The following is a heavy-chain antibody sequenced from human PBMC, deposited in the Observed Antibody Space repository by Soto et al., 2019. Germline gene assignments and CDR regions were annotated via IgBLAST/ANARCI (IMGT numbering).Heavy chain of an antibody. CDR2: ISGSGGST. Sequence: SLRLSCAASGFTFSSYSMSWVRQAPGKGLEWVSAISGSGGSTYYADSVKGRFTISRDNSKNTLYLQMNSLRAEDTAVYYCAKGNYYDSSGYYFRDAFDIWGQGTMVTVSS. J-gene: IGHJ3*02. V-gene: IGHV3-23*01. CDR1: GFTFSSYS. CDR3: AKGNYYDSSGYYFRDAFDI. D-gene: IGHD3-22*01.